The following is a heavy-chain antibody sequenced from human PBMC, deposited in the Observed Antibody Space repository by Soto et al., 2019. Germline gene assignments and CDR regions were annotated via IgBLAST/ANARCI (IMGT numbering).Heavy chain of an antibody. CDR3: AREEAGTYNFDP. CDR2: TYYRSTWYN. J-gene: IGHJ5*02. D-gene: IGHD1-1*01. Sequence: SQTLSLTCAISGDSVSSNSAAWNWIRQSPSRGLEWLGRTYYRSTWYNDYAVSVRSRISVNPDTSKNQFSLQLNSVTPEDTAVYYCAREEAGTYNFDPCGQGPLVTVSS. CDR1: GDSVSSNSAA. V-gene: IGHV6-1*01.